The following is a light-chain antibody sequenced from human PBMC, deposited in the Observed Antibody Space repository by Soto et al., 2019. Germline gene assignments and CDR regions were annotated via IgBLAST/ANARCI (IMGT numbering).Light chain of an antibody. Sequence: EIVMTQSPATLSVSPGERATLSCRASQSVSSNLAWYQQKPGQAPRLLIYGASTRVTGIPARFSGSGSGTEFTLTISSPQSEDFAVYYCQQYNDWPRGFTFGPGTKVDIK. CDR3: QQYNDWPRGFT. CDR1: QSVSSN. CDR2: GAS. V-gene: IGKV3-15*01. J-gene: IGKJ3*01.